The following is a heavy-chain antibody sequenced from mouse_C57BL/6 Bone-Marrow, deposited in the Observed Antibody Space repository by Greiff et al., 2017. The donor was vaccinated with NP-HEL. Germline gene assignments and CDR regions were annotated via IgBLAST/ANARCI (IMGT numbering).Heavy chain of an antibody. CDR1: GYTFTSYW. D-gene: IGHD2-5*01. J-gene: IGHJ4*01. Sequence: VQLQQPGAELVKPGASVKMSCKASGYTFTSYWITWVKQRPGQGLEWIGDIYPGSGSTNYNEKFKSKATLTVDTSSSTAYMPLSSLTSADSAVYYCARYSNYGAMDHWGQGTSVTVSS. V-gene: IGHV1-55*01. CDR3: ARYSNYGAMDH. CDR2: IYPGSGST.